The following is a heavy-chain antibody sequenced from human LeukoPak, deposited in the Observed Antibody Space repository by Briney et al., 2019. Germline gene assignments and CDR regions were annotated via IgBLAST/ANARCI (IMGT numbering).Heavy chain of an antibody. CDR3: AKVRGGFTYGGYFDH. Sequence: GGSLRLSCAASGFTFSSYSMNWVRQAPGKGLVWVSTISGPGSTKYYADSVEGRFTISRDDSKNNLFLQMNSLRVEDTAVYYCAKVRGGFTYGGYFDHWGQGALVIVSS. J-gene: IGHJ4*02. CDR1: GFTFSSYS. CDR2: ISGPGSTK. D-gene: IGHD5-18*01. V-gene: IGHV3-23*01.